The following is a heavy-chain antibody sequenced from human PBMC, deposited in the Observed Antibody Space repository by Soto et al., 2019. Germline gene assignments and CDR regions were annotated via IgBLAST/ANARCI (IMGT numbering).Heavy chain of an antibody. J-gene: IGHJ5*02. V-gene: IGHV3-9*01. D-gene: IGHD5-12*01. Sequence: LRLSCSASVFSIDDFAMHWVRQATGKGLEWVSSISWDSGKIGYADSVTGRFSVSRDNAKNSLFLQMSSLKPEDTAFYFCAKDNPGIYGDYDSTCLEPWGHANLVT. CDR2: ISWDSGKI. CDR3: AKDNPGIYGDYDSTCLEP. CDR1: VFSIDDFA.